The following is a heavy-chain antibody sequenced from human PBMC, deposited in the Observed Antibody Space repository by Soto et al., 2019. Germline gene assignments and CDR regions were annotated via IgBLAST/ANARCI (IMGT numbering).Heavy chain of an antibody. CDR3: ANYAVSKAGLSLMDS. J-gene: IGHJ5*01. CDR1: GFTISTYA. CDR2: VTGSGGQI. V-gene: IGHV3-23*01. Sequence: GGSLRLSCAASGFTISTYAMTWVRQAPGKGLECVSGVTGSGGQIHYADSVKGRFTISKDNSKNTLYLHMSSLRDEDTALYYCANYAVSKAGLSLMDSLGPGTLVTVCS. D-gene: IGHD3-16*01.